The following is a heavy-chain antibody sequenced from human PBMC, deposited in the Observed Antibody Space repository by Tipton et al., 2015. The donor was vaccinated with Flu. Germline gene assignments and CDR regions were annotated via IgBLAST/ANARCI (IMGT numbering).Heavy chain of an antibody. CDR1: GFTFRDYS. V-gene: IGHV3-64*02. J-gene: IGHJ4*02. Sequence: SLRLSCAASGFTFRDYSMHWVRQAPGKGLEYVSAISGDGGGKYYVDSVKDRFTISRDNSKNTLYLQMGSLRPADMAVYYCARVGPGGVYDYWGQGALVTVSS. CDR3: ARVGPGGVYDY. D-gene: IGHD2-8*01. CDR2: ISGDGGGK.